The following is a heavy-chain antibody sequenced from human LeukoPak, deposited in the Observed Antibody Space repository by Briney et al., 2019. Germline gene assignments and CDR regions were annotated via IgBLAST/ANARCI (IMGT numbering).Heavy chain of an antibody. V-gene: IGHV4-59*08. CDR2: IYYSGST. CDR1: GGSISSYY. CDR3: ARLGGDSGSYLDDFGI. D-gene: IGHD1-26*01. Sequence: PSETLSLTCTVSGGSISSYYRSWIRQPPGKGLEWIGYIYYSGSTNYNPSLKSRVTISVDTSKNQFSLKLSSVTAADTAVYYCARLGGDSGSYLDDFGIWGQGTMVTVSS. J-gene: IGHJ3*02.